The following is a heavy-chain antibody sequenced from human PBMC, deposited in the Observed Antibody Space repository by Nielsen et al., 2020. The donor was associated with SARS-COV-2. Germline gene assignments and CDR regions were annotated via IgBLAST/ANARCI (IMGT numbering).Heavy chain of an antibody. V-gene: IGHV3-9*01. D-gene: IGHD2-2*01. J-gene: IGHJ4*02. CDR1: GFTFDDYG. CDR3: ASSPQYCTDTSCHPSYFDY. Sequence: GGSLRLSCAASGFTFDDYGMHWVRQAPGKGLEWVSGISWNSGSIGYADSVKGRFTISRDNAKNSLYLQMNSLRAEDTAVFYCASSPQYCTDTSCHPSYFDYWGQGTLVTVSS. CDR2: ISWNSGSI.